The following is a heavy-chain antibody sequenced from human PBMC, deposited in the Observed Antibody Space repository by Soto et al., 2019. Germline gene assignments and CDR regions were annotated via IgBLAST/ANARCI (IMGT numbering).Heavy chain of an antibody. D-gene: IGHD3-10*01. Sequence: QVQLQESGPGLVKPSQTLSLTCTVSGGSISSGGYYWSWIRQHPGKGLEWIGYIYYSGSTYYNPSLMSRVTISVDTSKNQFSLKLSAVTAADTAVYYCARRMVRGVNYYGMDVWGQGTTVTVSS. CDR2: IYYSGST. CDR3: ARRMVRGVNYYGMDV. CDR1: GGSISSGGYY. J-gene: IGHJ6*02. V-gene: IGHV4-31*03.